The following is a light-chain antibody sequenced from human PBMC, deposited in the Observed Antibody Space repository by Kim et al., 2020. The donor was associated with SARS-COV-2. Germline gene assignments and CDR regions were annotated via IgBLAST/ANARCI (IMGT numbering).Light chain of an antibody. V-gene: IGKV1-33*01. CDR2: AAS. CDR3: QQYEDLPLT. J-gene: IGKJ4*01. Sequence: DIQMTQSPSSLSASVGDRVTITCQASQDISNSLNWYQQKPGKAPKLLMYAASNLETGVPSRFSGGGSGTHFILTISSLQPEDIATYFCQQYEDLPLTFGGGTKLEI. CDR1: QDISNS.